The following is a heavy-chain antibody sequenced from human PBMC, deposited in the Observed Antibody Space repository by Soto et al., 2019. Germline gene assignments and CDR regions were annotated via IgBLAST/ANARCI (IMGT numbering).Heavy chain of an antibody. V-gene: IGHV1-18*01. Sequence: ASVKVSCKTSGYTFNTYGINWVRQAPGQGLEWMGWISAYDGKTTYAEKFQGRVTLTTDTSTSTAYMELRSLSSDDTAIYYCARDPHEFWTSYWFDPWGQGTPVTVSS. CDR3: ARDPHEFWTSYWFDP. CDR1: GYTFNTYG. J-gene: IGHJ5*02. CDR2: ISAYDGKT. D-gene: IGHD3-3*01.